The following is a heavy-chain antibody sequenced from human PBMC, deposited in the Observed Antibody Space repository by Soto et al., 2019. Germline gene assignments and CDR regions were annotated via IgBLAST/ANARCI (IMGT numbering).Heavy chain of an antibody. CDR2: IYHTGST. D-gene: IGHD6-19*01. CDR1: GAPINTNW. CDR3: TRHIAVAGTRGFDY. V-gene: IGHV4-4*02. J-gene: IGHJ4*02. Sequence: QVQLQESGPGLVKPSGTLSLTCAVSGAPINTNWWSWVRQPPGKGLESFGEIYHTGSTNDNPSLEGRVTISIDKSKNQLSLKLSSVTAADTPVYYCTRHIAVAGTRGFDYCGQGTLVTVSS.